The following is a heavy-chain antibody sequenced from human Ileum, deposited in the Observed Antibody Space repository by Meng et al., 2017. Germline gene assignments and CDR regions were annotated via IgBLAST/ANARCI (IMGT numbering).Heavy chain of an antibody. CDR3: AKDQWFGDLWIHGAFDI. CDR2: ISGSGGST. Sequence: GESLKISCAASEFTFSSYAMSWVRQAPGKGLEWVSAISGSGGSTYYADSVKGRFTISRDNSKNTLYLQMNSLRAEDTAVYYCAKDQWFGDLWIHGAFDIWGQGTMVTVSS. CDR1: EFTFSSYA. D-gene: IGHD3-10*01. V-gene: IGHV3-23*01. J-gene: IGHJ3*02.